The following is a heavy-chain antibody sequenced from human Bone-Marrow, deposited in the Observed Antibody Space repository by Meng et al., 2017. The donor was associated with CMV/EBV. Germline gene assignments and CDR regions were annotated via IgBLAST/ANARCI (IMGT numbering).Heavy chain of an antibody. V-gene: IGHV3-21*01. Sequence: GESLKISCTASGFTFADYGLTWVRQAPGKGLEWVSSISSSSSYIYYADSVKGRFTISRDNAKNSLYLQMNSLRAEDTAVYYCARVRLKPTAFFDDWGQGTRVTVSS. D-gene: IGHD5-18*01. CDR2: ISSSSSYI. CDR1: GFTFADYG. CDR3: ARVRLKPTAFFDD. J-gene: IGHJ4*02.